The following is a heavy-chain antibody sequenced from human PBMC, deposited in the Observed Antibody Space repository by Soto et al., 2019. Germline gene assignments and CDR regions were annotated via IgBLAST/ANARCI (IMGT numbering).Heavy chain of an antibody. Sequence: VQLVQSGAEVKKPGSSVKVSCKASGGTLTNYAVSWVRQAPGQGLEWMGGTIPLFGTTNYPKKLQGRVTIIADKVTSTANMELTSLTSEDTAVYYCAARLTKRDDFHYYGMDVWGQGTTVTVSS. CDR2: TIPLFGTT. V-gene: IGHV1-69*06. CDR1: GGTLTNYA. D-gene: IGHD3-16*01. CDR3: AARLTKRDDFHYYGMDV. J-gene: IGHJ6*02.